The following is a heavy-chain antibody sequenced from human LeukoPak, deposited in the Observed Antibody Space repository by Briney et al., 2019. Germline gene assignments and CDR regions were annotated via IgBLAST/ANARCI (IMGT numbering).Heavy chain of an antibody. Sequence: SETLSLTCTVSGGSISSYYWSWIRQPPGKGLEWIAFLFYSGSTDYNPSLESRVTISVDTSKNQFSLKLRSVTAADTAVYYCATVAVIRGVTYFDYWGQGTLVTVSS. CDR3: ATVAVIRGVTYFDY. D-gene: IGHD3-10*01. V-gene: IGHV4-59*01. J-gene: IGHJ4*02. CDR1: GGSISSYY. CDR2: LFYSGST.